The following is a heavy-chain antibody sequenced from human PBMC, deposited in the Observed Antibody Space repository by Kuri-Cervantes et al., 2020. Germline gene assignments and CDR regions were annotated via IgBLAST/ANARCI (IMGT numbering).Heavy chain of an antibody. Sequence: SQTLSLTCAVYGGSFSGYYWSWIRQPPGKGLEWIGEINHSGSTNYNPSLKSRVTISVDTSKNQFSLKLSSVTAADTAVYYCAREIFGGTSGVRYHYYGMDVWGQGTTVTVSS. CDR2: INHSGST. CDR1: GGSFSGYY. J-gene: IGHJ6*02. V-gene: IGHV4-34*01. D-gene: IGHD3-3*01. CDR3: AREIFGGTSGVRYHYYGMDV.